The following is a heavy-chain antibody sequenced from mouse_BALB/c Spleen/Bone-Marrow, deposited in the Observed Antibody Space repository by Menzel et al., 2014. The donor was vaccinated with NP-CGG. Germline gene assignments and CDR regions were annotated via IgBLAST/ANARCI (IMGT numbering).Heavy chain of an antibody. J-gene: IGHJ2*01. CDR2: IDPENGDT. CDR1: GFNIKDYY. Sequence: EVQLVESGAELARSGASVKLSCTASGFNIKDYYMHWVKQRPEQGLEWIGWIDPENGDTEYAPKFQGKATMTADTSSNTAYLQLSSLTSEDTAVYYCNEGYGNYGYWGQGTTLTVSS. D-gene: IGHD2-10*02. V-gene: IGHV14-4*02. CDR3: NEGYGNYGY.